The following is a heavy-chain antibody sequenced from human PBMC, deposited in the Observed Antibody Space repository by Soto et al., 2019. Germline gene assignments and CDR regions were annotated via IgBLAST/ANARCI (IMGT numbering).Heavy chain of an antibody. CDR1: GFTFSDYA. CDR3: AKELFWSDYPPRFDY. Sequence: PGGSLRLSCAASGFTFSDYAMSWVRQAPGKGLEWVSGISGSGGNTYYADSVKGRITISRDNSKDTLYLQMDSLRAEDTAVYYCAKELFWSDYPPRFDYWGQGTPVTVSS. J-gene: IGHJ4*02. V-gene: IGHV3-23*01. CDR2: ISGSGGNT. D-gene: IGHD3-3*01.